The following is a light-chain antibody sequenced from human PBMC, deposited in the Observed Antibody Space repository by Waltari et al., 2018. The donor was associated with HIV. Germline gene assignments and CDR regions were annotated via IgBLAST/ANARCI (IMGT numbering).Light chain of an antibody. CDR3: CSYATSSTSLYV. CDR2: EVS. Sequence: QSALTQPASVSGSPGQSITISCIVTSSDVGNYNLVSWYQQHPGKAPKLMIYEVSKRPSGVSNRFSGSKSGNTASLTISGLQADDEADYYCCSYATSSTSLYVFGTGTKVTVL. CDR1: SSDVGNYNL. V-gene: IGLV2-23*02. J-gene: IGLJ1*01.